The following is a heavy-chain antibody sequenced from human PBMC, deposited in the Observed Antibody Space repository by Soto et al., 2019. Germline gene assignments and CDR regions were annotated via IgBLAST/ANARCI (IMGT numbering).Heavy chain of an antibody. CDR3: ARLGVVPAASGGLWHYYGMDV. CDR1: GYTFTSYA. D-gene: IGHD2-2*01. Sequence: VASVKVSCKASGYTFTSYAMHWVRQAPGQRLEWMGWINAGNGNTKYSQKVQGRVTITRDTSASTAYMELSSLRSEDTAVYYCARLGVVPAASGGLWHYYGMDVWGQGTTVTVSS. J-gene: IGHJ6*02. CDR2: INAGNGNT. V-gene: IGHV1-3*01.